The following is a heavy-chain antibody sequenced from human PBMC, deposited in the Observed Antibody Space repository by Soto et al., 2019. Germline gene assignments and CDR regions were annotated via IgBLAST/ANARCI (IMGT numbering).Heavy chain of an antibody. D-gene: IGHD3-10*01. CDR3: ARRALSHAFVDY. Sequence: ASVKVSCKASGYTFTSYGISWVRQAPGQGLEWMGWISAYNGNTNYAQKLQGRVTMTTDTSTSTAYMELRSLRSDDTAVYFCARRALSHAFVDYWGQGALVTVSS. CDR2: ISAYNGNT. CDR1: GYTFTSYG. V-gene: IGHV1-18*01. J-gene: IGHJ4*02.